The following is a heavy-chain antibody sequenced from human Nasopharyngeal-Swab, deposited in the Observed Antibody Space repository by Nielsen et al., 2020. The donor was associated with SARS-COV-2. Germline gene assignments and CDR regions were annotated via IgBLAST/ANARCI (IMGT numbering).Heavy chain of an antibody. Sequence: SVKVSCNASGGTFSSYAISWVRQATAQGLEWMGGIIPILGIANYAQKFQGRVTITADKSTSTAYMELSSLRSEDTAVYYCARSSGIAAVGNAFDIWGQGTMVTVSS. D-gene: IGHD6-13*01. CDR1: GGTFSSYA. V-gene: IGHV1-69*10. J-gene: IGHJ3*02. CDR3: ARSSGIAAVGNAFDI. CDR2: IIPILGIA.